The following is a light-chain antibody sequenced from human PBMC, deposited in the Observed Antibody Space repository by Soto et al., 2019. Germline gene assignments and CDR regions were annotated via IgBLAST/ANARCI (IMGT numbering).Light chain of an antibody. V-gene: IGKV1-5*01. CDR3: QQLNSYLRIT. CDR2: SAS. J-gene: IGKJ1*01. Sequence: DVQMTQTPSNLSASVGDRGTITCRASQSISSWLGWYQQQPGKAPKLLLYSASTLQSGVPSRFSGSGSATAFTLPIISLLPADVATYYCQQLNSYLRITFGQGTKVDIK. CDR1: QSISSW.